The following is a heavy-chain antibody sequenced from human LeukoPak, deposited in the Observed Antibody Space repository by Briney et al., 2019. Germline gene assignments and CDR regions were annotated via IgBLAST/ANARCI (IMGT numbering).Heavy chain of an antibody. CDR3: AKIYGDLDY. D-gene: IGHD4-17*01. CDR1: GFTFDDYA. J-gene: IGHJ4*02. Sequence: PGGSLRLSCAASGFTFDDYAMHWVRQAPGKGLEWVSGISWNSGSIGYADSVKGRFTISRDNAKSSLYLQMNSLRAEDTALYYCAKIYGDLDYWGQGTLVTVSS. V-gene: IGHV3-9*01. CDR2: ISWNSGSI.